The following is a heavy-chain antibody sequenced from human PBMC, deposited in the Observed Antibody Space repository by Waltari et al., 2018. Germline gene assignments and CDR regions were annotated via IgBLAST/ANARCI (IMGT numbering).Heavy chain of an antibody. V-gene: IGHV1-3*03. CDR3: ARAYCTNGVCYPLFDY. Sequence: QVQLVQSGAEVKKPGASVKVSCKASGYTFTSYAMHWVRRAPGQRLEWMGWINAGNGNTKYSQEFQGRVTITRDTSASTAYMELSSLRSEDMAVYYCARAYCTNGVCYPLFDYWGQGTLVTVSS. CDR1: GYTFTSYA. D-gene: IGHD2-8*01. CDR2: INAGNGNT. J-gene: IGHJ4*02.